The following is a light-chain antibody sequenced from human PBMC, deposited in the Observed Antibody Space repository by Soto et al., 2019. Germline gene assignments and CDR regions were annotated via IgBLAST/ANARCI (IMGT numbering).Light chain of an antibody. J-gene: IGKJ4*01. V-gene: IGKV3-15*01. CDR2: GAT. CDR1: QSVSNN. Sequence: EIVMTQSPATLSVSPGERVTLSCRASQSVSNNLAWYQQKPGQAPRLLIYGATATATGIPARFSGSGSGTEFTLTISSLQSEDFAVYYYQQHNAWPLTFGGGTKVEIK. CDR3: QQHNAWPLT.